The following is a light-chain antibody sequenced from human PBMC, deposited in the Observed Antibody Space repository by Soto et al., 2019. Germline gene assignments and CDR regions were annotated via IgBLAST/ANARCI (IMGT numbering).Light chain of an antibody. CDR1: RSDVGGYDY. J-gene: IGLJ2*01. CDR2: DVS. CDR3: TSYTGGSTLVV. Sequence: QSVLTQPASVSGSLGQSITIPCTGTRSDVGGYDYVSWYQHRPGEAPKLMIYDVSLRPSGVSYRFSGSKSGNTASLAISGLQAEDEGDYYCTSYTGGSTLVVFGGGTQLTVL. V-gene: IGLV2-14*03.